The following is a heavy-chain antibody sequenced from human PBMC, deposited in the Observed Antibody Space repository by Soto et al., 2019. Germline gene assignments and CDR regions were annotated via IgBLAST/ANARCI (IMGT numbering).Heavy chain of an antibody. D-gene: IGHD1-26*01. CDR1: GFTFSSYT. Sequence: LRLSCAASGFTFSSYTMNWVRQAPGKGLEWVSSISSTSIKIYYADSLEGRFTVSRDNARDSLFLRMNSLRPEDTAVYFCARDTGGPLDYWGQGTLVTVSS. V-gene: IGHV3-21*01. J-gene: IGHJ4*02. CDR3: ARDTGGPLDY. CDR2: ISSTSIKI.